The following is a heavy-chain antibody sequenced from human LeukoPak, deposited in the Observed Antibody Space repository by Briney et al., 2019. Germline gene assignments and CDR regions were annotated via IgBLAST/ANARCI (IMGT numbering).Heavy chain of an antibody. CDR1: DDSISDYY. J-gene: IGHJ4*02. D-gene: IGHD3-16*01. V-gene: IGHV4-59*01. CDR3: TRGAGWLIDY. Sequence: PSETLSLTCTVSDDSISDYYRGWIRQPPGKGLEWIGYFYDSGRSTYNPSLKSRVTISADTSKNHFSLKLNSVTTADTAVYYCTRGAGWLIDYWGQGILVTVSS. CDR2: FYDSGRS.